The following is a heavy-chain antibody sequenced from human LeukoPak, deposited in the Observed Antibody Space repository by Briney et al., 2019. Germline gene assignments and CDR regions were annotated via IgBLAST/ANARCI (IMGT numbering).Heavy chain of an antibody. CDR3: ARFRGGCIDY. D-gene: IGHD5-24*01. J-gene: IGHJ4*02. CDR2: IYYSGST. V-gene: IGHV4-59*08. CDR1: GGSISSYY. Sequence: SETLSLTCTVSGGSISSYYWSWIRQPPGKGLEWIGYIYYSGSTNYNPSLKSRVTISVDTSKNQFSLKLSSVTAADTAVYYCARFRGGCIDYWGQGTLVTVSS.